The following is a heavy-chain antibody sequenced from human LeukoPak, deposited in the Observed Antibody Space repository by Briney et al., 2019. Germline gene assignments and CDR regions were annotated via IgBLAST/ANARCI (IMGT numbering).Heavy chain of an antibody. CDR1: GYTLTELS. CDR3: ARGGLYDSSVGYDY. Sequence: ASVKVSCKVSGYTLTELSMHWVRQAPGKGLEWMGGFDPEDGETIYAQKFQGRVTMTRDTSTSTVYMELSSLRSEDTAVYYCARGGLYDSSVGYDYWGQGTLVTVSS. V-gene: IGHV1-24*01. CDR2: FDPEDGET. J-gene: IGHJ4*02. D-gene: IGHD3-22*01.